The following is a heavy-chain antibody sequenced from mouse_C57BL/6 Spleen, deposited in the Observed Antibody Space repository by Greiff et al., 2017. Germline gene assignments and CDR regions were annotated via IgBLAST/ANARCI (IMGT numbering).Heavy chain of an antibody. J-gene: IGHJ2*01. CDR2: IYPGGGYT. CDR1: GYTFTNYW. CDR3: ARAHYSNYGFDY. D-gene: IGHD2-5*01. Sequence: QVQLQQSGAELVRPGTSVKMSCKASGYTFTNYWIGWAKQRPGHGLEWIGDIYPGGGYTNYNEQFKGKATLTADKSSSTAYMQFSSLTAEDSAIYYCARAHYSNYGFDYWGQGTTLTVSS. V-gene: IGHV1-63*01.